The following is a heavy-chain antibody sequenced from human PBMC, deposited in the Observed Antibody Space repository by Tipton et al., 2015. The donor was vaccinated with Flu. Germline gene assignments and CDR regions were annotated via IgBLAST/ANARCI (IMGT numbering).Heavy chain of an antibody. CDR3: ATTTNYYYGMDV. V-gene: IGHV4-39*01. CDR1: GGSIGSNAYY. D-gene: IGHD1-14*01. J-gene: IGHJ6*02. CDR2: IYYSGGA. Sequence: TLSLTCTVSGGSIGSNAYYWGWVRQPPGKGLEWIANIYYSGGAKYNPSLRSRVTISADTSNQFSLTLSSVTAADTAVYYCATTTNYYYGMDVWGQGISVTVSS.